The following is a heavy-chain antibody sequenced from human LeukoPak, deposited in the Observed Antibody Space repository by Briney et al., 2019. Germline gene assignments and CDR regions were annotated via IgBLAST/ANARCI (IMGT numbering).Heavy chain of an antibody. CDR3: ARDRRYYDSSGYCSHDAFDI. Sequence: GGSLRLSCAASGFTFSSYGMHWVRQAPGKGLEWVAVIWYDGSNKYYADSVKGRFTISRDNSKNTLYLQMNSLRAEDTAVYYCARDRRYYDSSGYCSHDAFDIWGQGTMVTVSS. J-gene: IGHJ3*02. CDR1: GFTFSSYG. V-gene: IGHV3-33*01. CDR2: IWYDGSNK. D-gene: IGHD3-22*01.